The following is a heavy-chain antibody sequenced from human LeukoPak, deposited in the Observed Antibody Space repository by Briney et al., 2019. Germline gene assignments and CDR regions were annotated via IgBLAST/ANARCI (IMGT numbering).Heavy chain of an antibody. CDR3: ARLRRQWLVRYFDY. CDR1: GGSISSYY. CDR2: IYYSGST. D-gene: IGHD6-19*01. J-gene: IGHJ4*02. Sequence: SETLSLTCTVSGGSISSYYWSWIRQPPGKGLEWIGYIYYSGSTNYNPSLKSRVTISVDTPKNQFSLKLSSVTAADTAVYYCARLRRQWLVRYFDYWGQGTLVTVSS. V-gene: IGHV4-59*01.